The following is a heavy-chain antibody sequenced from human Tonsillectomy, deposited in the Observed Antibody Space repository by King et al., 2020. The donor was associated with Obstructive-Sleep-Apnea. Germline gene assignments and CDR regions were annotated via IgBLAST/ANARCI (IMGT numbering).Heavy chain of an antibody. J-gene: IGHJ2*01. CDR1: GGSISSYY. Sequence: QLQESGPGLVKPSETLSITCAVSGGSISSYYWSWIRQPPGKGLEWIGYIYYSGSTNYNPSLKSRVTISIDTPKNQFSLKLSAVTAADTAVYYSARTYKWNYNVYWYFDFWGRGTLVTVS. V-gene: IGHV4-59*08. CDR2: IYYSGST. CDR3: ARTYKWNYNVYWYFDF. D-gene: IGHD1-7*01.